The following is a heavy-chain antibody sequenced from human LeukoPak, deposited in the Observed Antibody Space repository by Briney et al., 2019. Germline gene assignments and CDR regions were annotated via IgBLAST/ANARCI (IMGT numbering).Heavy chain of an antibody. CDR1: GDSISSGGYY. CDR2: IYYSGST. Sequence: PSQTLSLTCTVSGDSISSGGYYWSWIRQHPGKGLEWIGYIYYSGSTYYNPSLKSRVTISVDTSKNQFSLKLSSVTAADTAVYYCAREETGTTSYYYYMDVWGKGTTVTVSS. V-gene: IGHV4-31*03. D-gene: IGHD1-7*01. J-gene: IGHJ6*03. CDR3: AREETGTTSYYYYMDV.